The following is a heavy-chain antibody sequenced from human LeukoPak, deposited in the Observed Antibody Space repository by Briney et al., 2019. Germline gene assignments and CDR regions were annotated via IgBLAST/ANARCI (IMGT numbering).Heavy chain of an antibody. J-gene: IGHJ4*02. CDR3: ARERGPLDY. Sequence: GGSLRLSCVVSGFXVSSNYISWFRQAPGKGLEWVSVIYSGGSTYYADSVKGRFTISRDNSKNTLYLQMNSLRAEDTAVYYCARERGPLDYWGQGTLVTVSS. D-gene: IGHD6-25*01. CDR2: IYSGGST. CDR1: GFXVSSNY. V-gene: IGHV3-66*01.